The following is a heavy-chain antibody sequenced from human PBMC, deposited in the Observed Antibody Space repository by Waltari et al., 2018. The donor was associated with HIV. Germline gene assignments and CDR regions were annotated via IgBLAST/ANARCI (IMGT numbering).Heavy chain of an antibody. CDR3: VKVMPGDYRSSWFDP. V-gene: IGHV4-4*02. J-gene: IGHJ5*02. Sequence: QVQLQESGAGLVKPSATLSLPCAVEGGSISSYDWWTWVRQAPGKGLEWIGEMFHSGRTNYNPSLKSRVTISIDKSKNQFYLRLTSVTAADTAVYYCVKVMPGDYRSSWFDPWGQGTLVTVSS. D-gene: IGHD4-17*01. CDR2: MFHSGRT. CDR1: GGSISSYDW.